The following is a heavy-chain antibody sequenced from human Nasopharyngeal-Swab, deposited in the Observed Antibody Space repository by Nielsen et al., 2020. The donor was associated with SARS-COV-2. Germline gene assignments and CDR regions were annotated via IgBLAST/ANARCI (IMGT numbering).Heavy chain of an antibody. CDR2: MNPNSGNT. V-gene: IGHV1-8*01. CDR3: ARDFRLVTKNYYGFDY. Sequence: ASVKVSCKASGYTFTSYDINWVRQATGQGLEWMGWMNPNSGNTGYAQKFQGRVTMTTDTSTSTAYMELRSLRSDDTAVYYCARDFRLVTKNYYGFDYWGQGTLVTVSS. J-gene: IGHJ4*02. CDR1: GYTFTSYD. D-gene: IGHD3-10*01.